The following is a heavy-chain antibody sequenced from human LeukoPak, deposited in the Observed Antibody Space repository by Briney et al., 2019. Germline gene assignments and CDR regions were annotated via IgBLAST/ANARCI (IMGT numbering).Heavy chain of an antibody. V-gene: IGHV4-4*07. Sequence: PSETLSLTCTVSGGSISSYYWSWIRQPAGKGLEWIGRIYTSGSTNYNPSLKSRVTMSVDTSKNQFSLKLSSVTAADTAVYYCARDGPMTTAMYYYYYGMDVWGQGTTVTVSS. CDR1: GGSISSYY. J-gene: IGHJ6*02. D-gene: IGHD4-17*01. CDR2: IYTSGST. CDR3: ARDGPMTTAMYYYYYGMDV.